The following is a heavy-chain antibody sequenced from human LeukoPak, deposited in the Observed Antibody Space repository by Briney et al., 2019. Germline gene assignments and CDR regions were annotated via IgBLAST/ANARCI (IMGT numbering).Heavy chain of an antibody. CDR2: FDPEDGET. CDR3: ARVSTIYGMDV. J-gene: IGHJ6*02. Sequence: ASVKVSCKVSGYTLTELSMYWVRQAPGKGLEWMGGFDPEDGETIYAQKFQGRVTITADKSTSTAYMELSSLRSEDTAVYYCARVSTIYGMDVWGQGTTVTVSS. V-gene: IGHV1-24*01. D-gene: IGHD3-9*01. CDR1: GYTLTELS.